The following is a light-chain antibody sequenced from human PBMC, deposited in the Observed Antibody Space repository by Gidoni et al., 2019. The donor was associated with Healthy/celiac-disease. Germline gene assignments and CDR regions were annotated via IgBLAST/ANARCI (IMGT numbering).Light chain of an antibody. CDR3: QQRSNWPRALT. V-gene: IGKV3-11*01. Sequence: EIVLTQSPATLSLSPGERATHSCRASQSVSSYLAWYQQKPGQAPRLLIYDASNRATGIPARFSGSGSGTDFTFTISSLEPEDFAVYYCQQRSNWPRALTFGGGTKVEIK. CDR1: QSVSSY. CDR2: DAS. J-gene: IGKJ4*01.